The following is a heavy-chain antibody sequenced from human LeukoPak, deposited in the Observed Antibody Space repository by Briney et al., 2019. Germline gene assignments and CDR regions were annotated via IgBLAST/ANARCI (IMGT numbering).Heavy chain of an antibody. V-gene: IGHV1-3*01. J-gene: IGHJ5*02. CDR3: ARSPTAYSSGWYFWFDP. Sequence: ASLKVSCTASGYTFTSYAMHWVRQAPGQRLEWMGWINAGNGNTKYSQKFPGRVTITRDTSASTAYMELSSLRSEDTAVYYCARSPTAYSSGWYFWFDPWGQGTLVTVSS. CDR2: INAGNGNT. CDR1: GYTFTSYA. D-gene: IGHD6-19*01.